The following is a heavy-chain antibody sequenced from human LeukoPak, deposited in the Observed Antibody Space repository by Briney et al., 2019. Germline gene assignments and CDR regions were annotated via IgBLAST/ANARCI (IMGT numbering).Heavy chain of an antibody. V-gene: IGHV7-4-1*02. D-gene: IGHD3-22*01. CDR3: VTRDGVSSGFFNLDY. CDR1: GYTFTHYA. J-gene: IGHJ4*02. CDR2: INTNTGNP. Sequence: ASVTVSCTASGYTFTHYAMNWVRQAPGQGLEWMGWINTNTGNPTYAQGFTGRFVFSLDTSVSTAYLQISSLKAEDTAAYYCVTRDGVSSGFFNLDYWGQGTLVTVSS.